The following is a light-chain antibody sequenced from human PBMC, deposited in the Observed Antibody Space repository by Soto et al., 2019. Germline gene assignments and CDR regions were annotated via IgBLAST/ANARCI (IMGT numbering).Light chain of an antibody. J-gene: IGLJ2*01. CDR1: SSDVGGYNY. CDR2: EVS. V-gene: IGLV2-14*01. CDR3: SSYTSSTTPVV. Sequence: QSVLTQPASVSGSPGQSITISCTGTSSDVGGYNYVSWYRQHPGKAPKLMLYEVSNRPSGVSNRFSGSKSGHTASLTISGLQAEDEADYYCSSYTSSTTPVVFGGGTQLTVL.